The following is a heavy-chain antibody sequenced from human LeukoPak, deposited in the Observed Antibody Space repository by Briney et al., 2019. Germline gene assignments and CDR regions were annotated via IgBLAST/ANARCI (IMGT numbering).Heavy chain of an antibody. Sequence: ASVKVSCKASGYTFTSYYMHWVRQAPGQGLEWMGIINPSGGSTSYAQKFHGRVTMTRDTSTSTVYMELSSLRSEATAVYYCARATDTAGFDYWGQGTLVTVSS. V-gene: IGHV1-46*01. CDR2: INPSGGST. J-gene: IGHJ4*02. CDR3: ARATDTAGFDY. D-gene: IGHD5-18*01. CDR1: GYTFTSYY.